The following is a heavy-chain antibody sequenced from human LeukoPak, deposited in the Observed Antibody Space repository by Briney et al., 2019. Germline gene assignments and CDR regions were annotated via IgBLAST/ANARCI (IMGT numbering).Heavy chain of an antibody. D-gene: IGHD4-23*01. CDR1: GFTFSSYG. J-gene: IGHJ4*02. V-gene: IGHV3-33*01. Sequence: GGSLRLSCAASGFTFSSYGMHWVRQAPGKGLEWVALIWSDDRNKYYADSVRGQFTISRDNSKNTLYLQMNSLRAEDTAVYYCARDYGGDAGLDSWGQGTLVTVSS. CDR3: ARDYGGDAGLDS. CDR2: IWSDDRNK.